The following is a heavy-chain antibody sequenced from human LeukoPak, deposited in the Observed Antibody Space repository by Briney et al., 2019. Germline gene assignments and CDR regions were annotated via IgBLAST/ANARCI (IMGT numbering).Heavy chain of an antibody. V-gene: IGHV3-11*05. CDR3: AKATNTATGTPALAIDY. D-gene: IGHD6-13*01. CDR2: ISSTSSNA. J-gene: IGHJ4*02. Sequence: PGGSLRLPCAASGFIFSDYYMSWIRQAPGKGLEWLAYISSTSSNAAYADSVRGRFTIARDNAKNSLYLQMNSLRAEDTAVYFCAKATNTATGTPALAIDYWGQGTLVTVSS. CDR1: GFIFSDYY.